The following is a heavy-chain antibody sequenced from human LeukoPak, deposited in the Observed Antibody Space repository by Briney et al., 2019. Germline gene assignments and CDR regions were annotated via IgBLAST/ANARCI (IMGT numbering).Heavy chain of an antibody. CDR1: GYSFTSHW. D-gene: IGHD6-13*01. V-gene: IGHV5-51*01. Sequence: ESLKISCKGSGYSFTSHWIGWVRQMPGKGLEWMGIIYPGDSDTRYSPSFQGQVTISADKSISTAYLQWSSLKASDTAMYYCATPIAAAGGGLGYWGQGTLVTVSS. CDR3: ATPIAAAGGGLGY. J-gene: IGHJ4*02. CDR2: IYPGDSDT.